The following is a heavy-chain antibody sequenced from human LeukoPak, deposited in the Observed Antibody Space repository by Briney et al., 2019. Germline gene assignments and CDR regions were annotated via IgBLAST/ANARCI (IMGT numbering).Heavy chain of an antibody. V-gene: IGHV3-7*02. D-gene: IGHD3-22*01. J-gene: IGHJ6*02. Sequence: GGSLRLSRAASGFTFSSYWMSWVRQAPGKGLEWVANIKQDGSEKYYVDSVKGRFTISRDNANNTLDLQMNSLRAEDTAVYYCARSHYYDSSGSFNFNYGLDVWGQGTTVIVSS. CDR2: IKQDGSEK. CDR1: GFTFSSYW. CDR3: ARSHYYDSSGSFNFNYGLDV.